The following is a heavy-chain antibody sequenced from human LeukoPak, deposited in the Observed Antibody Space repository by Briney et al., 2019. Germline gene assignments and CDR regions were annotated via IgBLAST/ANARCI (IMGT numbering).Heavy chain of an antibody. V-gene: IGHV1-69*05. Sequence: GATVSVSSTPSGGTFSSYAISWVPQAPGQGLEGMGGIIPIFGTANYAQKFQGRVTITTDESTSTAYMELSSLRSEDTAVYYCARAPGYSYGYVGRYYYMDVWGKGTTVTVSS. D-gene: IGHD5-18*01. CDR2: IIPIFGTA. CDR3: ARAPGYSYGYVGRYYYMDV. J-gene: IGHJ6*03. CDR1: GGTFSSYA.